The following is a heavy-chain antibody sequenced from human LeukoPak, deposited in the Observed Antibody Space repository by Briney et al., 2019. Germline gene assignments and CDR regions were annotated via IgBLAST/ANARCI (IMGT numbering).Heavy chain of an antibody. J-gene: IGHJ6*04. Sequence: SETLSLTCTVSGGSISSYYRSWIRQPPGQGLEWIGYIYFSGGTNYNPSPKSRVTISVDTSKNQFTLKLSSVTAADTAVYYCAGSNGQQLVPLGMDGWGKGTTVTVSS. V-gene: IGHV4-59*01. CDR1: GGSISSYY. CDR2: IYFSGGT. D-gene: IGHD6-13*01. CDR3: AGSNGQQLVPLGMDG.